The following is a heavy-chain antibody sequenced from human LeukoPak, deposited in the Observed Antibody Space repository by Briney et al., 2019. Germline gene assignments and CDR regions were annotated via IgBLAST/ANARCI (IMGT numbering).Heavy chain of an antibody. D-gene: IGHD5-18*01. V-gene: IGHV3-48*01. CDR1: EFTFSSFS. Sequence: GGSLRLSCAASEFTFSSFSMNWVRQAPGKGLEWVSYISSSSSTIYYADSVKGRFTISRDNAKNSLYLQMNSLRAEDTAVYYCATQNGGYSHAFDVWGQGTMVSVSS. CDR3: ATQNGGYSHAFDV. J-gene: IGHJ3*01. CDR2: ISSSSSTI.